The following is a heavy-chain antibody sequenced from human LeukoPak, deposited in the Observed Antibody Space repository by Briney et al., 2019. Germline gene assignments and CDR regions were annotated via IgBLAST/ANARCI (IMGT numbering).Heavy chain of an antibody. V-gene: IGHV3-21*01. D-gene: IGHD3-22*01. J-gene: IGHJ4*02. CDR3: ARDEVPSYYDSSGYYYY. Sequence: GGSLRLSCAASGFTLSSYSMNWVSQAPGKGLEWVSSISSSSSYIYYGDSVKGRFTISRDNAKNSLYLQMNSLRAEDTAVYYCARDEVPSYYDSSGYYYYWGQGTLVTVSS. CDR2: ISSSSSYI. CDR1: GFTLSSYS.